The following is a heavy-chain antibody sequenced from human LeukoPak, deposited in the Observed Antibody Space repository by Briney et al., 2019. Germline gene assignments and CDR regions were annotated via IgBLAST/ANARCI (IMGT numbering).Heavy chain of an antibody. CDR1: GFTLYSHA. V-gene: IGHV3-23*01. Sequence: GGSLRLSCAASGFTLYSHAMTWVRQAPGKGLEWVASISGSGISTYYADSVKGRFTISRDNAGDTVSLEMNSLRAEDTAVYYCAKDRIAVTGILCDYWGQGTLVTVSS. CDR2: ISGSGIST. J-gene: IGHJ4*02. D-gene: IGHD6-19*01. CDR3: AKDRIAVTGILCDY.